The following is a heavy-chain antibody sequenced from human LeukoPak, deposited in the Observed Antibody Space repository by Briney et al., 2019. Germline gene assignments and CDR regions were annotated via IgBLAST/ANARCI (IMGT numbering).Heavy chain of an antibody. D-gene: IGHD6-19*01. CDR2: IYYSGST. J-gene: IGHJ4*02. CDR3: ARGRWSAVAGTIYDY. CDR1: GGSISSYY. V-gene: IGHV4-59*01. Sequence: SETLSLTCTDSGGSISSYYWSWIRQPPGKGLEWIGYIYYSGSTNYNPSLKSRVTISVDTSKNQFSLKLSSVTAADTAVYYCARGRWSAVAGTIYDYWGQGTLVTVSS.